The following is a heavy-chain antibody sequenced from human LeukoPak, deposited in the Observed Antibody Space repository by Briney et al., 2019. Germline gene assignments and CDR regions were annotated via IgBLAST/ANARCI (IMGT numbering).Heavy chain of an antibody. CDR1: GGTFSSYA. Sequence: ASVKVSCKASGGTFSSYAISWVRQAPGQGLEWVGGIIPIFGTANYAQKFQGRVTITADKSTSTAYMELSSLRSEDTAVYYCARDRGYSGYEMVWGQGTLVTVSS. CDR2: IIPIFGTA. CDR3: ARDRGYSGYEMV. V-gene: IGHV1-69*06. J-gene: IGHJ4*02. D-gene: IGHD5-12*01.